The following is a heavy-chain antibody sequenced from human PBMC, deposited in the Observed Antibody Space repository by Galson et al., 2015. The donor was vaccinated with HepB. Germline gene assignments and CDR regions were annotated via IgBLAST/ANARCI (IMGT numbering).Heavy chain of an antibody. D-gene: IGHD5-24*01. Sequence: SVKVSCKASGYTFSDYYMHWVRQAPGQGLEWMGRINPNSGGTNYAQKFQGRVTMTRDTSISTAYMELSRLRYDDMAVYYCAAPGGEDGYNHRWGQGTLVTVSS. CDR3: AAPGGEDGYNHR. CDR1: GYTFSDYY. V-gene: IGHV1-2*06. J-gene: IGHJ5*02. CDR2: INPNSGGT.